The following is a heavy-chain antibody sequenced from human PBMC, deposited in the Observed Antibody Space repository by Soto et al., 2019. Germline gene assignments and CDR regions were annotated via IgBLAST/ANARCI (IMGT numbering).Heavy chain of an antibody. J-gene: IGHJ4*02. CDR1: GGSISGYY. D-gene: IGHD3-16*01. Sequence: SSETLSLTCTVSGGSISGYYWSWIRQPPGKGLEWIGYIYYSGSTDYNPSLKGRVAISLDTSKNQFYMGLRNLKSDDTAVYSCAIQDGGVVYWGQGTLVTVSS. V-gene: IGHV4-59*01. CDR3: AIQDGGVVY. CDR2: IYYSGST.